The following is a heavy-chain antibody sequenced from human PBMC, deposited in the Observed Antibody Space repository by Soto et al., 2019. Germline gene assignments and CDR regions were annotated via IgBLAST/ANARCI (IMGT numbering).Heavy chain of an antibody. CDR1: GFTFSSYS. J-gene: IGHJ4*02. V-gene: IGHV3-48*02. Sequence: GGSLGLSCAASGFTFSSYSMNWVRQAPGKGLEWVSYISSSSSTIYYADSVKGRFTISRDNAKNSLYLQMNSLRDEDTAVYYCARERGIGYSYGRGSFDYWGQGTLVTVSS. CDR2: ISSSSSTI. D-gene: IGHD5-18*01. CDR3: ARERGIGYSYGRGSFDY.